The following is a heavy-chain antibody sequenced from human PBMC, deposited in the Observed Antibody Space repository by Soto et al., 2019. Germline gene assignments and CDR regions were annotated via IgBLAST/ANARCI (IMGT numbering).Heavy chain of an antibody. J-gene: IGHJ3*01. CDR1: NGSISDYY. CDR2: IYYSGTT. V-gene: IGHV4-59*01. Sequence: SETPSLTCTVSNGSISDYYWTWIRQPPGKGLEWIGYIYYSGTTHYSPSLKSRVTISVDTSKNQFSLKLTSVTAADTAVYYCARGVLEAAASKPFDLWGRGTMVTVS. CDR3: ARGVLEAAASKPFDL. D-gene: IGHD6-13*01.